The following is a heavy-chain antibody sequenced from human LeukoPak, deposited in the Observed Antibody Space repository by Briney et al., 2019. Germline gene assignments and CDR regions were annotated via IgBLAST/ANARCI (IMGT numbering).Heavy chain of an antibody. CDR1: GFTFSSYA. Sequence: GGSLRLSCAASGFTFSSYAMSWVRQAPVKGLEWVSAISGSGGSTYYADSVKGRFTISRDNSKNTLYLQMNSLRAEDTAVYYCAKKARGYSSSWYLFDYWGQGTLVTVSS. V-gene: IGHV3-23*01. D-gene: IGHD6-13*01. J-gene: IGHJ4*02. CDR2: ISGSGGST. CDR3: AKKARGYSSSWYLFDY.